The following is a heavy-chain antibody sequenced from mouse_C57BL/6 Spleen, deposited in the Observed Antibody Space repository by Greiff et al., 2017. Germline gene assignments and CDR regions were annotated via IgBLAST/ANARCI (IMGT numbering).Heavy chain of an antibody. V-gene: IGHV1-55*01. CDR1: GYTFTSYW. D-gene: IGHD2-1*01. Sequence: QVNVKQPGAELVKPGASVKMSCKASGYTFTSYWITWVKQRPGQGLEWIGDIYPGSGSTNYNEKFKSKATLTVDTSSSPAYMQLSSLTSDDSAVYYCARGYGNSYYYYAMDYWGQGTSVTVSS. CDR3: ARGYGNSYYYYAMDY. J-gene: IGHJ4*01. CDR2: IYPGSGST.